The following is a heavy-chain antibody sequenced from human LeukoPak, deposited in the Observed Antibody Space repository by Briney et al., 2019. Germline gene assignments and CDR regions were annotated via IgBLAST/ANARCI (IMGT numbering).Heavy chain of an antibody. CDR2: SSGSGGST. V-gene: IGHV3-23*01. CDR1: GFTFSSYA. CDR3: AREFRYGDYVRLTDWYFDL. D-gene: IGHD4-17*01. Sequence: PGGSLRLSCAASGFTFSSYAMSWVRQAPGKGLEWVSASSGSGGSTYNADSVKGRFTISRDNSKNTLYLQMNSLRAEDTAVYYCAREFRYGDYVRLTDWYFDLWGRGTLVTVSS. J-gene: IGHJ2*01.